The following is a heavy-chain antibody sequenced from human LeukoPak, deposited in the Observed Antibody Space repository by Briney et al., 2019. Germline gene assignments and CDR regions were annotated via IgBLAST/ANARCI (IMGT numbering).Heavy chain of an antibody. D-gene: IGHD6-6*01. J-gene: IGHJ4*02. CDR3: ARGYSSSSVVYYFDY. V-gene: IGHV4-4*07. CDR1: GGSISSYY. CDR2: IYTSGST. Sequence: SETLSLTCTVSGGSISSYYWSWIRQPAGKGLEWIGRIYTSGSTNYNPSLKSRVTMSVDTSKNQFSLKLSSVTAADTAVYYCARGYSSSSVVYYFDYWGQGTLVTVSS.